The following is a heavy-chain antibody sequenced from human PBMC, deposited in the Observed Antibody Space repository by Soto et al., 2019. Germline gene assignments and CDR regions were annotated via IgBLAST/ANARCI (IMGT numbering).Heavy chain of an antibody. Sequence: GGSLRLSCAASGFTVSSNYMSWVRQAPGKGLEWVSVIYSGGSTYYADSVKGRFTISRDNSKNTLYLQMNSLRTEDTAVYYCARAPGIFYGMDVWGQGTTVTVSS. V-gene: IGHV3-53*01. D-gene: IGHD1-20*01. CDR3: ARAPGIFYGMDV. J-gene: IGHJ6*02. CDR2: IYSGGST. CDR1: GFTVSSNY.